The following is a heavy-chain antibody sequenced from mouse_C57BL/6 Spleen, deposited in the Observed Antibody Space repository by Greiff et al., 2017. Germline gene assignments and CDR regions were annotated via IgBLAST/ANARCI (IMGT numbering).Heavy chain of an antibody. Sequence: EVKLMESGGGLVKPGGSLKLSCAASGFTFSSYTMSWVRQTPEKRLEWVATISGGGGNTYYPDSVKGRVTISRDNAKNTLYLQMSSLRSEDTALYYCARLGYGNYGFDYWGPGTTLTVSS. J-gene: IGHJ2*01. CDR2: ISGGGGNT. V-gene: IGHV5-9*01. CDR1: GFTFSSYT. D-gene: IGHD2-10*02. CDR3: ARLGYGNYGFDY.